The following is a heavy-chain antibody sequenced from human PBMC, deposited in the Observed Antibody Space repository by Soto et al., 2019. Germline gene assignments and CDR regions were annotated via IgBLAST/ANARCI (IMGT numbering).Heavy chain of an antibody. J-gene: IGHJ4*02. CDR2: VTDDGSNA. Sequence: QVQLVESGGGVVQPGTSLRLSCAASGFMFSSYGMFWVRQAPGKGLEWVAGVTDDGSNACYGESVRGRITLSRDNSKNTQYPQIKSLSTEDTAVSSCGNCEGAPGIGRVYFDYWGQGTPVTVSS. V-gene: IGHV3-33*08. CDR1: GFMFSSYG. CDR3: GNCEGAPGIGRVYFDY. D-gene: IGHD1-1*01.